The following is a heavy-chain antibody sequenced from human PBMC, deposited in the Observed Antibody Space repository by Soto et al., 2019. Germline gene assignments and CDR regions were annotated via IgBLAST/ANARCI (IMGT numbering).Heavy chain of an antibody. V-gene: IGHV1-46*01. Sequence: ASVKVSCKASGYTFTSYYMHWVRQAPGQGLEWMGIINPSGGRTSYAQKFQGRVTMTRDTSTSTVYMELSSLRSEDTAVYYCARDIVVVVAATHYYYYGMDVWGQGTTVTVSS. J-gene: IGHJ6*02. CDR2: INPSGGRT. D-gene: IGHD2-15*01. CDR1: GYTFTSYY. CDR3: ARDIVVVVAATHYYYYGMDV.